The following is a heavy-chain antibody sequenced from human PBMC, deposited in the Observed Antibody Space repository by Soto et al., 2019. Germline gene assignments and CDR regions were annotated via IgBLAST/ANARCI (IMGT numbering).Heavy chain of an antibody. V-gene: IGHV4-39*07. CDR1: GGSISSSSYY. CDR2: IYHSGST. J-gene: IGHJ3*02. D-gene: IGHD3-22*01. CDR3: ARGEDYYDSRGAFDI. Sequence: QLQLQESGPGLVKPSETLSLTCTVSGGSISSSSYYWGWIRQPPGKGLEWIGYIYHSGSTYYNPSLKSRVTITVDRSKNQFSLKLSSVTAADTAVYYCARGEDYYDSRGAFDIWGQGTMVTVSS.